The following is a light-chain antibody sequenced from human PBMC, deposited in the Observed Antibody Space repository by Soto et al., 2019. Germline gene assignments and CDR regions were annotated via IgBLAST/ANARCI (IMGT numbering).Light chain of an antibody. Sequence: DIQLTQAPSFLSASVGDRVTITCRASQGISTYLVWYQQKPGKAPKLLIYAASTLQSGVTSRFSGSGSGTESTLTISSLQPEDCATYYCQQLNSYPLTFGGGTKVEIK. CDR1: QGISTY. CDR2: AAS. V-gene: IGKV1-9*01. CDR3: QQLNSYPLT. J-gene: IGKJ4*01.